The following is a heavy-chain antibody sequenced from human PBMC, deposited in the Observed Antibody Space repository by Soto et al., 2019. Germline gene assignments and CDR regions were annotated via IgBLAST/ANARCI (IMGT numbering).Heavy chain of an antibody. CDR3: AREEVVGTIDY. J-gene: IGHJ4*02. D-gene: IGHD1-26*01. CDR2: INPSGGST. V-gene: IGHV1-46*01. CDR1: GYTFTGYY. Sequence: ASVKVSCKASGYTFTGYYMHWVRQAPGQGLEWMGIINPSGGSTSYAQKFQGRVTMTRDTSTSTVYMELSSLRSEDTAVYYCAREEVVGTIDYWGQGTLVTVSS.